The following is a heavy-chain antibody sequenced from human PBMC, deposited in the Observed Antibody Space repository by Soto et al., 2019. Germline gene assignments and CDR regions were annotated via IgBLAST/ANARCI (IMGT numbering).Heavy chain of an antibody. D-gene: IGHD1-7*01. CDR3: ARSLPGTYGAFDL. CDR2: ISGDGSST. CDR1: EFTFRSYW. V-gene: IGHV3-74*01. J-gene: IGHJ3*01. Sequence: EVQLVDSGGGLVQPVGSLRLSCAASEFTFRSYWMHWVRQSPGKGLVWVSRISGDGSSTTYADSVRGRFTISRDNAKNTVYLQMDSLRAEDTAVYYCARSLPGTYGAFDLWGQGNMVPVSS.